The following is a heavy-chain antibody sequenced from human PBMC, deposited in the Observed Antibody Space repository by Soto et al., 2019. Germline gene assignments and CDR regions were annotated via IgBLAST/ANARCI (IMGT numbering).Heavy chain of an antibody. CDR1: GYTFTSYG. Sequence: QVQLVQSGAEVKKPGASVKVSCKASGYTFTSYGISWVRQAPGQGLEWMGWISAYNGNTNYAQKLQGRVTMTTDTAPRTAYMELRSLRSDDTAVYYCARAVVVVPAAIWYFDLWGRGTLVTVSS. V-gene: IGHV1-18*01. CDR3: ARAVVVVPAAIWYFDL. D-gene: IGHD2-2*01. J-gene: IGHJ2*01. CDR2: ISAYNGNT.